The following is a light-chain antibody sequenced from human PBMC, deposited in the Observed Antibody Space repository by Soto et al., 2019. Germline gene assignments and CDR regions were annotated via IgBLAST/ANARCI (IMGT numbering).Light chain of an antibody. CDR3: MQALQTPIT. CDR1: QRLLHSNGYNY. V-gene: IGKV2-28*01. Sequence: DIVMTQSPLSLPVTPGEPASISCRSGQRLLHSNGYNYLDWYLQKPGQSPQLLIYLGSNRASGVPDRFSGSGSGTDFTLKISRVEAEDVGVYYCMQALQTPITFGPGTKVHIK. CDR2: LGS. J-gene: IGKJ3*01.